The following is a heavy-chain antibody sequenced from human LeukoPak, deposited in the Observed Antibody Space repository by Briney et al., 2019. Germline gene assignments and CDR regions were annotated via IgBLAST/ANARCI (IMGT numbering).Heavy chain of an antibody. CDR1: GFTFSSYV. Sequence: PGGSLRLSCAASGFTFSSYVMSWVRQAPGKGLEWVSAISGSGGSTYYADSVKGRFTISRDNSKNTLYLQMNSLRAEDTAVYYCAESRTAYLRFDYWGQGTLVTVSS. J-gene: IGHJ4*02. V-gene: IGHV3-23*01. D-gene: IGHD1-1*01. CDR3: AESRTAYLRFDY. CDR2: ISGSGGST.